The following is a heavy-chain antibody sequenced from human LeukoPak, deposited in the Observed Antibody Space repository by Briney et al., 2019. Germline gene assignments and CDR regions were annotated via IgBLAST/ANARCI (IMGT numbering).Heavy chain of an antibody. CDR1: GFTFSSYT. D-gene: IGHD2-2*01. CDR3: ATKTRNYFDY. CDR2: ISGSGGTT. Sequence: GGSLRLSCAASGFTFSSYTMTWARQAPGKGLEWVSVISGSGGTTNYADSVKGRFTISRDNSKNMLYLQMNSLRAEDTAVYYCATKTRNYFDYWGQGTLVTISS. J-gene: IGHJ4*02. V-gene: IGHV3-23*01.